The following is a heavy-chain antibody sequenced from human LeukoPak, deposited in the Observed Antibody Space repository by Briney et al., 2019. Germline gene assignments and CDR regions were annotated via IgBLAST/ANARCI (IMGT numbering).Heavy chain of an antibody. CDR3: ARHDGDYSDYFDY. Sequence: GGSLRLSCAASGFTFSSYWVHWVRQAPGKGLVWVSRINSDGSSTSYADSAKGRFTISRDNAKNSLYLQMNSLRAEDTAVYYCARHDGDYSDYFDYWGQGTLVTVSS. J-gene: IGHJ4*02. CDR2: INSDGSST. V-gene: IGHV3-74*01. D-gene: IGHD4-17*01. CDR1: GFTFSSYW.